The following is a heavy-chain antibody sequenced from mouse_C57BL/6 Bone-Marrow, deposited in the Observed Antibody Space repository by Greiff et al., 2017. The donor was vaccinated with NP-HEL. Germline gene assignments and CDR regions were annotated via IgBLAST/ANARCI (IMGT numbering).Heavy chain of an antibody. CDR2: IYPRSGNT. CDR3: AREGYYGQDY. CDR1: GYTFTSYG. J-gene: IGHJ2*01. Sequence: QVHVKQSGAELARPGASVKLSCKASGYTFTSYGISWVKQRTGQGLEWIGEIYPRSGNTYYNEKFKGKATLTADKSSSTAYMELRSLTSEDSAVYFCAREGYYGQDYWGQGTTLTVSS. V-gene: IGHV1-81*01. D-gene: IGHD1-1*01.